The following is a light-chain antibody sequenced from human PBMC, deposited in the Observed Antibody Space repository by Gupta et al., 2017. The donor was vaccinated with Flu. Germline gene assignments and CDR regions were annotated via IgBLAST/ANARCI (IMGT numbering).Light chain of an antibody. Sequence: QSALTPPPSVSGSPGQSVPLSCTGTSSDIGTYNRVSWYQQPPGTAPKLIIYEVSNRPSGVPDRCSGSKSGNTASLTISELQGEDEADYYCSSYTSSYTYVFGTGTKVTVL. J-gene: IGLJ1*01. CDR2: EVS. V-gene: IGLV2-18*02. CDR3: SSYTSSYTYV. CDR1: SSDIGTYNR.